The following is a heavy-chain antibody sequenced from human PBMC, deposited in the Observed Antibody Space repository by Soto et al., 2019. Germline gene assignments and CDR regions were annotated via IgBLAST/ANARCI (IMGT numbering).Heavy chain of an antibody. V-gene: IGHV3-9*01. CDR1: GFTFDDYA. CDR2: ISVNSGSI. D-gene: IGHD6-13*01. J-gene: IGHJ5*02. CDR3: AKAQSGIAAALPNDNWFDP. Sequence: EVQLVESGGGLGQHGRSLRLSCAASGFTFDDYAMHWVRQAPGKGLEWGSGISVNSGSIGYADSVKGRCTISIDNTKNSMYLQMNSLRAEDTALYYCAKAQSGIAAALPNDNWFDPWGQGTLVPVSS.